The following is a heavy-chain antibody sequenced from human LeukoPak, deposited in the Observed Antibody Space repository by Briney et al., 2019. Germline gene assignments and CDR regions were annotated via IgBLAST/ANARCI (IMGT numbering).Heavy chain of an antibody. J-gene: IGHJ4*02. V-gene: IGHV4-31*03. D-gene: IGHD2-2*01. CDR1: GGSISSGGYY. CDR3: ARRVPAATFDY. Sequence: SQTLSFTCTVSGGSISSGGYYWSWIRQHPGKGLEWIGYIYYSGSTYYNPSLKSRVTISVDTSKNQFSLKLSSVTAADTAVYYCARRVPAATFDYWGQGTLVTVSS. CDR2: IYYSGST.